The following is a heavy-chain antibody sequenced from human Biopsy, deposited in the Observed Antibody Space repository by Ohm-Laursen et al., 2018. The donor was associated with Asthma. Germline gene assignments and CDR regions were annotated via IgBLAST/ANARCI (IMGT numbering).Heavy chain of an antibody. CDR1: GGSITSSSYY. J-gene: IGHJ4*02. V-gene: IGHV4-39*01. CDR2: MYHSGSP. Sequence: PSQTLSLTCTVSGGSITSSSYYWGWIRQPPGKGMEWIGSMYHSGSPYYHPSLKSRATKSVDTSKNQLSLKMSSVTAADTAVYFCVRHQYSSSWSTFDYWGQGALVTVSS. D-gene: IGHD3-22*01. CDR3: VRHQYSSSWSTFDY.